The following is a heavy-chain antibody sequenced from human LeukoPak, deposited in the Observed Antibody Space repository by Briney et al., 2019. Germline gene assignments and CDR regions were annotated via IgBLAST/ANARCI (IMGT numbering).Heavy chain of an antibody. CDR1: GGSISSYY. D-gene: IGHD5-12*01. J-gene: IGHJ4*02. CDR2: LSDTGGKT. CDR3: AKVGLRLGGDY. Sequence: PSETLSLTCTVSGGSISSYYWSWIRQPPGKGLEWVSTLSDTGGKTYYADSVKGRFTISRDNSKNTLYLQMNSLRAEDTAVYYCAKVGLRLGGDYWGQGTLVTVSS. V-gene: IGHV3-23*01.